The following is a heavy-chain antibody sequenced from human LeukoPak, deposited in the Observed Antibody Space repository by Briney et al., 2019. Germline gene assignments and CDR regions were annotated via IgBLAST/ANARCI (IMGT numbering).Heavy chain of an antibody. Sequence: PAGSLRLSCAASGFTFSTYAISWVRQAPGKGLEWVSGVSPSGNTTYYPDSVKVRFAISRDNAKNTVYLQMNSVRADDTAVYYCARESRYRDYFDYWGQGTMVTVSS. CDR2: VSPSGNTT. CDR3: ARESRYRDYFDY. V-gene: IGHV3-23*01. CDR1: GFTFSTYA. J-gene: IGHJ4*02. D-gene: IGHD1-14*01.